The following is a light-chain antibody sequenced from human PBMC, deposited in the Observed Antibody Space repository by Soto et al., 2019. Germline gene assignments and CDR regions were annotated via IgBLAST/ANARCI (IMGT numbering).Light chain of an antibody. CDR3: SSYTGSSTLRV. CDR2: DVS. CDR1: SSDVGGYNY. V-gene: IGLV2-14*01. J-gene: IGLJ7*01. Sequence: QSVLTQPASVSGSPGQSITISCTGTSSDVGGYNYVSWYQQHPGKAPKLMIYDVSNRPSGVSNRFSGSKYGNTASLTISGLQAEDEADYYCSSYTGSSTLRVFGTGTQLTVL.